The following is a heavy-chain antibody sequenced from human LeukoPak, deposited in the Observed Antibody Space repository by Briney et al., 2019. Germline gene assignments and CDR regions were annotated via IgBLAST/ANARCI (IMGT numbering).Heavy chain of an antibody. CDR1: GVTFSSYE. V-gene: IGHV3-48*03. D-gene: IGHD6-19*01. CDR2: ISSGGNTV. Sequence: QPGGSLRLSCAASGVTFSSYEMNWVRQAPGKGLEWVSYISSGGNTVHYADSVKGRFTISRDNTKNSLFLQMNSLRVEDTAVYYCARVPGSSGWNYYFDYWGQGTLVTVSS. CDR3: ARVPGSSGWNYYFDY. J-gene: IGHJ4*02.